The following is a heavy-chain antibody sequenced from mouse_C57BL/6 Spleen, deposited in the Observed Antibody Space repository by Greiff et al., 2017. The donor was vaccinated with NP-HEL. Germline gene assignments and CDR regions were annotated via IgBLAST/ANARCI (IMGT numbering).Heavy chain of an antibody. Sequence: EVKLMESGGGLVQPGGSMKLSCVASGFTFSNYWMNWVRQSPEKGLEWVAQIRLKSDNYATHYAESVKGRFTISRDDSKSSVYLQMNNLRAEDTGIYYCTGHLLRPAWFAYWGQGTLVTVSA. CDR1: GFTFSNYW. V-gene: IGHV6-3*01. D-gene: IGHD1-2*01. CDR2: IRLKSDNYAT. J-gene: IGHJ3*01. CDR3: TGHLLRPAWFAY.